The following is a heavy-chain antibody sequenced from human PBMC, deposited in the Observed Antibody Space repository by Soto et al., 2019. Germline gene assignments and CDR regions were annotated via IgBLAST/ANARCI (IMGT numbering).Heavy chain of an antibody. J-gene: IGHJ2*01. V-gene: IGHV3-7*03. CDR3: ARIDCGGNCYSRSWYFDI. CDR2: IRQDGGDK. CDR1: GFTFSNYW. Sequence: EVQLVESAGGLVQPGGSLRLSCVASGFTFSNYWMGWVRQAPGKGLEWVANIRQDGGDKRDLDSVKGRFTISRDNAQNSLFIQMNSLRDEDTAVYYCARIDCGGNCYSRSWYFDIWGRGTLVTVSS. D-gene: IGHD2-21*02.